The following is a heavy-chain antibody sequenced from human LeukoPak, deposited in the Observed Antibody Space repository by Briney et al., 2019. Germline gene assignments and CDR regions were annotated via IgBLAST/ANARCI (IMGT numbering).Heavy chain of an antibody. CDR3: ARDIVVVPAAGFDP. D-gene: IGHD2-2*01. CDR2: ISGSGGST. Sequence: GGSLRLSCAASGFTFSSYAMHWVRQAPGKGLEWVSAISGSGGSTYYADSVKGRFTISRDNSKNTLYLQMNSLRAEDTAVYYCARDIVVVPAAGFDPWGQGTLVTVSS. CDR1: GFTFSSYA. J-gene: IGHJ5*02. V-gene: IGHV3-23*01.